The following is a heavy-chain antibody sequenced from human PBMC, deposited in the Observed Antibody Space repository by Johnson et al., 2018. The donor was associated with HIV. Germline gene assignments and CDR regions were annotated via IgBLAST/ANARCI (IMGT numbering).Heavy chain of an antibody. CDR1: GFTFSSYW. J-gene: IGHJ3*02. D-gene: IGHD6-19*01. CDR3: ARELGSGWGETADAFES. Sequence: VLLVESGGDLVQPGGSLRLSCAASGFTFSSYWMSWVRQAPGKGLEWVANIKQDGREKYYVDSVKGRFTISRDNAKNSLYLQRNSLRAEDTAVDYCARELGSGWGETADAFESWGQGTMVTGSS. V-gene: IGHV3-7*01. CDR2: IKQDGREK.